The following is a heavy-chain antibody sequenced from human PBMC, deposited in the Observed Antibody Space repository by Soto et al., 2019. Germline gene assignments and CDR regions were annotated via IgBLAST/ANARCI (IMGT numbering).Heavy chain of an antibody. D-gene: IGHD3-9*01. CDR2: VYWHDDK. J-gene: IGHJ5*01. CDR3: AHSHFEILTGPFDS. Sequence: QITLKESGPSLVKPTQTLTLTCTFSGFSLTNTGVTVGCIRQPPGKALEWLALVYWHDDKRYNPSLRNTLTSAKDTSKNRVVLTLANVGPVDTATYDCAHSHFEILTGPFDSWGRGTLVTVSS. V-gene: IGHV2-5*01. CDR1: GFSLTNTGVT.